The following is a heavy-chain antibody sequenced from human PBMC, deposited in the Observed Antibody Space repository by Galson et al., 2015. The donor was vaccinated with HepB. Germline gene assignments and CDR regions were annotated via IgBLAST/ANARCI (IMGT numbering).Heavy chain of an antibody. D-gene: IGHD3-10*01. V-gene: IGHV1-69*13. CDR3: AGSVITMVRGLWCY. CDR2: IIPIFGTA. CDR1: GGTFSSYA. Sequence: SVKVSCKASGGTFSSYAISWVRQAPGQGLEWMGGIIPIFGTANYAQKFQGRVTITADESTSTAYMELSSLRSEDTAVYHCAGSVITMVRGLWCYWGQGTLVTVSS. J-gene: IGHJ4*02.